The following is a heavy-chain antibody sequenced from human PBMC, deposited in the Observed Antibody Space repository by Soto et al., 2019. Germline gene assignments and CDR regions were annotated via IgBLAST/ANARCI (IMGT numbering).Heavy chain of an antibody. CDR3: AEGFGGYYHHYGMDV. CDR2: IIPIFGTA. D-gene: IGHD3-3*01. V-gene: IGHV1-69*13. Sequence: ASVKVSCKASGGTFSSYAISWARQAPGQGLEWMGGIIPIFGTANYAQKFQGRVTITADESTTTAYMELSRLRSEDTAMYYCAEGFGGYYHHYGMDVWGQGTTVTVSS. CDR1: GGTFSSYA. J-gene: IGHJ6*02.